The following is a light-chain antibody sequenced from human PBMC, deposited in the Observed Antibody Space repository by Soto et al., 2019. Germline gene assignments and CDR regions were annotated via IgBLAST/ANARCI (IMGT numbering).Light chain of an antibody. J-gene: IGKJ4*01. V-gene: IGKV1-12*01. CDR3: QQTSSFPLT. Sequence: DVQMTQSPSSVSASVGDRVTITCRASQGIVSWLAWYQQKPGKAPKLLIYAASNLQSGVPLRFSGSGCGTDFNRTISSLQPEDFATYYCQQTSSFPLTFGGGTKVEIK. CDR1: QGIVSW. CDR2: AAS.